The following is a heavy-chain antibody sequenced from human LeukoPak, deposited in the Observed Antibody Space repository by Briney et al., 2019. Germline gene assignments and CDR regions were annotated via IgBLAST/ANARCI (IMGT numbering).Heavy chain of an antibody. CDR1: GGSLSSYYW. CDR3: ALCGYTYDRAYYFDY. CDR2: IYWADDK. V-gene: IGHV2-5*08. J-gene: IGHJ4*02. D-gene: IGHD5-18*01. Sequence: TLSLTCTVSGGSLSSYYWSWLRQPPGKALEWLALIYWADDKRYIPSLTSRLPLTQDNCKNQVVLTMTNMDPVDTATYYCALCGYTYDRAYYFDYWGQGTLVTVSS.